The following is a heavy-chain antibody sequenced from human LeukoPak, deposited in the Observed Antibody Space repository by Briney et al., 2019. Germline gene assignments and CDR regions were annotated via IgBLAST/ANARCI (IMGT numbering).Heavy chain of an antibody. CDR1: GFSISGYW. V-gene: IGHV3-74*01. CDR3: IREVQVRASASLGL. D-gene: IGHD3-16*01. CDR2: MNSGGTTI. Sequence: GGSLRLSCAASGFSISGYWMHWVRQAAGEGLVWVSRMNSGGTTINYADSVKGRFTISRDNVDNTLHLQMNSLRVEDTAVYYCIREVQVRASASLGLWGQGTMVTVSS. J-gene: IGHJ4*01.